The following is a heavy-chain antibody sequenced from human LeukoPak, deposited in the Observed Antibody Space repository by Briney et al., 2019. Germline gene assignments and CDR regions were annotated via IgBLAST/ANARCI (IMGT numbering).Heavy chain of an antibody. CDR3: ARFCSGGSCPDY. J-gene: IGHJ4*02. Sequence: SETLSLTCTVSGGSISSYYWSWIRQSPGKGLEWIGYIYNSGNTNYNPSLKSRVTISVDTSKSQFSLKLSSVTAADTAVYYCARFCSGGSCPDYWGQGTLVTVSS. CDR2: IYNSGNT. V-gene: IGHV4-59*08. CDR1: GGSISSYY. D-gene: IGHD2-15*01.